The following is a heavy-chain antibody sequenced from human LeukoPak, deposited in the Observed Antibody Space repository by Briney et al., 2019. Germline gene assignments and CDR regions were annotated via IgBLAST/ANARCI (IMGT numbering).Heavy chain of an antibody. CDR3: AKDHADIVVVPAAIVSSTYYYYYMDV. CDR1: GFTFRSSW. CDR2: INSDGSTT. J-gene: IGHJ6*03. V-gene: IGHV3-74*01. Sequence: PGGSLRLSCAASGFTFRSSWIHWVRQVPGKGLVWVSRINSDGSTTNYADSVKGRFTISRDNAKDTLYLQMDSLRADDTAVYYCAKDHADIVVVPAAIVSSTYYYYYMDVWGKGTTVTVSS. D-gene: IGHD2-2*01.